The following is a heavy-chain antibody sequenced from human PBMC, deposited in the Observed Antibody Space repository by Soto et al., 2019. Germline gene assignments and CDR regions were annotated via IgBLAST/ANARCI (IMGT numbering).Heavy chain of an antibody. J-gene: IGHJ3*02. CDR3: ARDRGFHDAFDI. Sequence: ASVKVSCKASGYTFTSYYMHWVRQAPGQGLEWMGIINPSDGSTSYAQKFQGRVTMTRDTSTSTVYMELSSLRSEDTAVYYCARDRGFHDAFDIWGQGTMVTVSS. CDR2: INPSDGST. V-gene: IGHV1-46*01. CDR1: GYTFTSYY. D-gene: IGHD6-25*01.